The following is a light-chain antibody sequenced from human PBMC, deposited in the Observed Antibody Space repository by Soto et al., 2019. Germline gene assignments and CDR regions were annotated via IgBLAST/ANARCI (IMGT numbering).Light chain of an antibody. CDR2: DVS. Sequence: QSALTQPASVSGSPGQSITISCTGTSGDVGGYNYVSWYQQYPGKAPKLMIYDVSNRPSGVSNRFSSSNSGNTASLTISGLQAEDEADYYCSSYTRRSTYVFGTGTKVTVL. V-gene: IGLV2-14*01. J-gene: IGLJ1*01. CDR1: SGDVGGYNY. CDR3: SSYTRRSTYV.